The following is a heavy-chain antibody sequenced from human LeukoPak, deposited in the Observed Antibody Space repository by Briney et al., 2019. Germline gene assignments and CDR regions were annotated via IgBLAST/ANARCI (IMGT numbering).Heavy chain of an antibody. D-gene: IGHD1-26*01. CDR3: ARVGQWELDRFHDY. CDR1: GHTFTGYY. Sequence: ASVKVSCKASGHTFTGYYMHWVRQAPGQGLEWMGWINPNSGGTNYAQKFQGRVTMTRDTSISTAYMELSRLRSDDTAVFYCARVGQWELDRFHDYWGQGTLVTVSS. J-gene: IGHJ4*02. V-gene: IGHV1-2*02. CDR2: INPNSGGT.